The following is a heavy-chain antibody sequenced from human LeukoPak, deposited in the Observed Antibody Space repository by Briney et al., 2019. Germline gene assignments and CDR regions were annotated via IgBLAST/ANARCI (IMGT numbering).Heavy chain of an antibody. Sequence: PGGSLRLSCAASGFTFSSYGMHWVRQAPGKGLGWVAFIWYDASKKYYADSVKGRFTISRDNSKNTLYLQMDSLRIEDTAVYYCPTNVRDAFDIWGQGTMVTVSS. CDR3: PTNVRDAFDI. CDR2: IWYDASKK. CDR1: GFTFSSYG. V-gene: IGHV3-30*02. J-gene: IGHJ3*02.